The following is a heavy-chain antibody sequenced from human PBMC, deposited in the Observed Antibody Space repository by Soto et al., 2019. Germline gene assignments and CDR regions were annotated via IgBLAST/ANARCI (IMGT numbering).Heavy chain of an antibody. Sequence: ASVKVSCKASGYTFTGYGISWVRQAPGQGLEWMGWISAYNGNTNYAQKLQGRVTMTTDTSTSTAYMELRSLRSDDTAVYYCARYRYYDSSGYYTYWGQGNLVTVSS. CDR3: ARYRYYDSSGYYTY. CDR1: GYTFTGYG. CDR2: ISAYNGNT. J-gene: IGHJ4*02. D-gene: IGHD3-22*01. V-gene: IGHV1-18*01.